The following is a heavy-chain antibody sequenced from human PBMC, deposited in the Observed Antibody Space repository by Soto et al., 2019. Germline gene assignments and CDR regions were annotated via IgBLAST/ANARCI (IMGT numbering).Heavy chain of an antibody. J-gene: IGHJ4*02. Sequence: GGSLRLSCAASGFTFSSYAMSWVRQAPGKGLECVSGISGSGTSTYYTDSVKGRFTISRDNSKNTLYLQMNRLRAEDTAVFYCAKDRMEMATIRYFDYWGQGTLVTVSS. CDR3: AKDRMEMATIRYFDY. CDR1: GFTFSSYA. V-gene: IGHV3-23*01. CDR2: ISGSGTST. D-gene: IGHD5-12*01.